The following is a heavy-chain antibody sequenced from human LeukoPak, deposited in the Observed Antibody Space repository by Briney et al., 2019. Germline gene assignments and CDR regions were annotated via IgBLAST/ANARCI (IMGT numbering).Heavy chain of an antibody. CDR2: INPNSGGT. Sequence: ASVKVSCKASGYTFTGYYMHWVRQAPGQGLEWRGWINPNSGGTNYAQKFQGRVTMTRDTSISTAYMELSRLRSDDTAVYYCARRYCSGGSCYAMVEDYWGQGTLVTVSS. CDR1: GYTFTGYY. V-gene: IGHV1-2*02. J-gene: IGHJ4*02. CDR3: ARRYCSGGSCYAMVEDY. D-gene: IGHD2-15*01.